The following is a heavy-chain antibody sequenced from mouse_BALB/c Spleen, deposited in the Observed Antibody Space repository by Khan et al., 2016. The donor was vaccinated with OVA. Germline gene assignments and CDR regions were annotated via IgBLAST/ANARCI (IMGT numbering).Heavy chain of an antibody. CDR2: INTYTGEP. Sequence: QIQLVQSGPELKKPGETVKISCKASGYTFTNYAVNWVRQAPGKGFKWMGWINTYTGEPTYADDFKGRFAFSLETSASAAYLQINNLKNEDTATYFCERGHWYFDVWGAGTTVTVSS. CDR1: GYTFTNYA. J-gene: IGHJ1*01. V-gene: IGHV9-3-1*01. CDR3: ERGHWYFDV.